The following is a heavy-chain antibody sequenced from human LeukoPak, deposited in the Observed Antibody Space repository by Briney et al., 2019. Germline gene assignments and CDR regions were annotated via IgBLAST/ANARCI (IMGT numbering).Heavy chain of an antibody. V-gene: IGHV1-69*04. Sequence: ASVKVSCKASGGTFSSYTISWVRQAPGQGLEWMGRIIPILGIANYAQKFQGRVTITADKSTSTAYMELSSLRSEDTAVYYCAREVGERLPAGLWGQGTLVTVSS. D-gene: IGHD3-16*01. CDR3: AREVGERLPAGL. J-gene: IGHJ4*02. CDR2: IIPILGIA. CDR1: GGTFSSYT.